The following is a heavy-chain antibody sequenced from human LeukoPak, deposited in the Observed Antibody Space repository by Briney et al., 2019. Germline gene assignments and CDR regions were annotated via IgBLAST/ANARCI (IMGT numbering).Heavy chain of an antibody. V-gene: IGHV4-61*01. Sequence: SETLSLTCTVSGVSVSSGSYYWSWIRQPPGKGLEWIGYIYYSGSTNYNPSLKSRVTISVDTSKNQFSLKLSSVTAADTAVYYCAREGVGATLTKTYFDYWGQGTLVTVSS. D-gene: IGHD1-26*01. CDR3: AREGVGATLTKTYFDY. J-gene: IGHJ4*02. CDR1: GVSVSSGSYY. CDR2: IYYSGST.